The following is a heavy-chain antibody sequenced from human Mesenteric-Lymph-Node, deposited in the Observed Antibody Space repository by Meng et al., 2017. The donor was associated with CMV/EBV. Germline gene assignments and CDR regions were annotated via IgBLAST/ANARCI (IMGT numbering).Heavy chain of an antibody. D-gene: IGHD2-2*01. Sequence: GGSLRLSCAASGFTFSSYTMTWLRQAPGKGLEWVSSISSSSSYIYYADSVKGRFTITRDDAKNSLYLQMNSLRAEDTAVYYCVRADPTKKSSSTSCLDYWGQGTLVTVSS. CDR1: GFTFSSYT. V-gene: IGHV3-21*01. J-gene: IGHJ4*02. CDR3: VRADPTKKSSSTSCLDY. CDR2: ISSSSSYI.